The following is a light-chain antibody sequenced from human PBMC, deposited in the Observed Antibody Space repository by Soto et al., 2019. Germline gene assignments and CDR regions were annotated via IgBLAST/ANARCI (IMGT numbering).Light chain of an antibody. Sequence: QSVLAQPASVSGSPGQSITIYCTGTSXDVGAYNSVSWYQQLPHKAPQVILYKGTQRPSGVSSRFSGSTSGNAASLTISGLQADDEADYFCCSSAPESTYVFGTGTKVTVL. V-gene: IGLV2-23*01. CDR2: KGT. CDR3: CSSAPESTYV. J-gene: IGLJ1*01. CDR1: SXDVGAYNS.